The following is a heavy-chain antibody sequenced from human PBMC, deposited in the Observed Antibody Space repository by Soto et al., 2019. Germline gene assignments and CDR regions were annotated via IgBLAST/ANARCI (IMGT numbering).Heavy chain of an antibody. CDR3: ARTPGDAYYYYGMDV. CDR2: IIPIFGTA. Sequence: SVKVSCKASGGTFSSYAISWVRQAPGQGLEWMGGIIPIFGTASYAQKFQGRVTITADESTSTAYMELSSLRSEDTAVYYCARTPGDAYYYYGMDVWGQGTTVTVSS. D-gene: IGHD2-21*01. J-gene: IGHJ6*02. V-gene: IGHV1-69*13. CDR1: GGTFSSYA.